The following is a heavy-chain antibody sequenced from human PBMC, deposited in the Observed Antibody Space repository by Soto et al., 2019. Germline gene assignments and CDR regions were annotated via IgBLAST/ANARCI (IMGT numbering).Heavy chain of an antibody. CDR1: GFTFSSYA. V-gene: IGHV3-23*01. J-gene: IGHJ6*02. D-gene: IGHD1-26*01. CDR2: ISGSGGST. Sequence: GGSLRLSCAASGFTFSSYAMSWVRQAPGKGLEWVSAISGSGGSTYYADSVKGRFTISRDSSKNTLYLQMNSLRAEDTAVYYCAKDTXLGAPSLGRDYYYGMDVWGQGTMVTVSS. CDR3: AKDTXLGAPSLGRDYYYGMDV.